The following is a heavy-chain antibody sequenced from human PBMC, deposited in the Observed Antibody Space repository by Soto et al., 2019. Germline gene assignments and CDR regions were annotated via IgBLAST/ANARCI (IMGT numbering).Heavy chain of an antibody. Sequence: SETLSLTCTVSGGFVSSGSYYWSWIRQPPGKGLEWIGYIYYSGSTNYNPSLKSRVTISVDTSKNQFSLKLSSVTAADTAVYYCARDTYYYDSSGYYASSSYYYGMDVWGQGTTVTVSS. V-gene: IGHV4-61*01. CDR2: IYYSGST. CDR3: ARDTYYYDSSGYYASSSYYYGMDV. CDR1: GGFVSSGSYY. D-gene: IGHD3-22*01. J-gene: IGHJ6*02.